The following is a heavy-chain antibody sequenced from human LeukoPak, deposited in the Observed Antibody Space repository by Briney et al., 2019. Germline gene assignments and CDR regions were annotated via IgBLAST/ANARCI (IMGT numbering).Heavy chain of an antibody. Sequence: SETLSLTCTVSGGSISSYYWSWIRQPPGKGLEWIGYIYYSGSTNYNPSLKSRVTISVDTSKNQFSLKLTSVTAADTAVYYCARDRGDGYDYFWDYWGQGTLVTVSS. V-gene: IGHV4-59*01. CDR2: IYYSGST. CDR3: ARDRGDGYDYFWDY. D-gene: IGHD5-12*01. CDR1: GGSISSYY. J-gene: IGHJ4*02.